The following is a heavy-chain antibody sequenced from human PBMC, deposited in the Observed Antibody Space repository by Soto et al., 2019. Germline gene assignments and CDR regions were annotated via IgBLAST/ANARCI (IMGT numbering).Heavy chain of an antibody. Sequence: GASVKVSCKASGGTFSSYAINWVRQAPGQRLERMRGIIPIFGTANYAQKFQGRITITADKSTNTAYMELRSLRSDDTAVYYCASSPPPTVTMYSRYFDLWGRGTLVTVSS. D-gene: IGHD4-17*01. CDR2: IIPIFGTA. CDR1: GGTFSSYA. V-gene: IGHV1-69*06. J-gene: IGHJ2*01. CDR3: ASSPPPTVTMYSRYFDL.